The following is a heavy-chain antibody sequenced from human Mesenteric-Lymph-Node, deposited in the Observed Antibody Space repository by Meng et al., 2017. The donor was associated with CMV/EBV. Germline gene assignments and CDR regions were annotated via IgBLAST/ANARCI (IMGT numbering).Heavy chain of an antibody. CDR1: GYTFTGYY. V-gene: IGHV1-2*02. Sequence: ASVKVSCKASGYTFTGYYMHWVRQAPGQGLEWMGWINPNSGGTNYAQKFQGRVTMTSDTSISTAYMELSRLRSDDTAGYYCARERDGYNFFDYWGQGTLVTVSS. D-gene: IGHD5-24*01. CDR3: ARERDGYNFFDY. CDR2: INPNSGGT. J-gene: IGHJ4*02.